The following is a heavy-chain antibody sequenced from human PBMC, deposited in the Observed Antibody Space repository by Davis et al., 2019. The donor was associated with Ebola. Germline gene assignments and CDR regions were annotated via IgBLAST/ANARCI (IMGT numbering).Heavy chain of an antibody. V-gene: IGHV4-39*07. D-gene: IGHD2-15*01. J-gene: IGHJ4*02. CDR3: ARCATPEGLDY. CDR1: GGSITSNDYY. CDR2: FYYSGTT. Sequence: GSLRLSCTVSGGSITSNDYYWGWICQSPGRGLEWIGTFYYSGTTFYNPSLKSRITVSVDPSKNQFSLKLSSVTAADTAVYYCARCATPEGLDYWGQGTLVTVSS.